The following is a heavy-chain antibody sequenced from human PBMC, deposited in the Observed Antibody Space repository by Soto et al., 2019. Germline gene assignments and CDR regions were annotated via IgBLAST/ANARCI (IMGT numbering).Heavy chain of an antibody. CDR3: ARAQYYYGSGSYYPGYFDY. Sequence: GGSLRLSCAASGFTFSSYGMHWVRQAPGKGLEWVAVIWYDGSNKYYADSVKGRFTISRDNSKNTLYLQMNSLRAEDTAVYYCARAQYYYGSGSYYPGYFDYWGQGTLVTVSS. J-gene: IGHJ4*02. CDR2: IWYDGSNK. D-gene: IGHD3-10*01. CDR1: GFTFSSYG. V-gene: IGHV3-33*01.